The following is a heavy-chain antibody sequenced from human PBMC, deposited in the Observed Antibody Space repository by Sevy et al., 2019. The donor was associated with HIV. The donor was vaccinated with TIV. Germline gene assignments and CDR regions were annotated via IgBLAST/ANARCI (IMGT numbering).Heavy chain of an antibody. J-gene: IGHJ5*02. CDR3: AGGDFVYDFWRRGVWFDP. CDR2: IYYSGST. Sequence: SETLSLTCTVSGGSISSYYWSWIRQPPGKGLEWIGYIYYSGSTNYNPSLKSRVTISVDTSKNQFSLKLSSVTAADTAVYYCAGGDFVYDFWRRGVWFDPWGQGTLVTVSS. V-gene: IGHV4-59*01. D-gene: IGHD3-3*01. CDR1: GGSISSYY.